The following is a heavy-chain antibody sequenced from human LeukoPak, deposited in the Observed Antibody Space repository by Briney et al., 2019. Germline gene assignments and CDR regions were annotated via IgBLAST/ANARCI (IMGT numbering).Heavy chain of an antibody. J-gene: IGHJ5*02. CDR3: ARFPYGSGYNWFDP. D-gene: IGHD3-10*01. CDR1: GGSISSYY. V-gene: IGHV4-4*07. Sequence: PSEPLSLTCTVSGGSISSYYWSWIRQPAGKGLEWIGRIYTSGSTNYNPSLKSRVTMSVDTSKNQFSLKLSSVTAADTAVYYCARFPYGSGYNWFDPWGQGTLVTVSS. CDR2: IYTSGST.